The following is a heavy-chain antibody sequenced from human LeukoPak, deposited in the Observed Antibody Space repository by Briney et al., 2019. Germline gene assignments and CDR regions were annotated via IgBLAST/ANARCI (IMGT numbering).Heavy chain of an antibody. J-gene: IGHJ3*02. CDR2: ITSSSTYI. V-gene: IGHV3-21*01. Sequence: GGSLRLSCAASGFTFSSYSVNWVRQAPGKGLEWVSSITSSSTYIYYADSLKGRFTISRDNAKNSLYLQMNSLRAEDTAVYYCARGIVATINAFDIWGQGTMVTVSS. D-gene: IGHD5-12*01. CDR3: ARGIVATINAFDI. CDR1: GFTFSSYS.